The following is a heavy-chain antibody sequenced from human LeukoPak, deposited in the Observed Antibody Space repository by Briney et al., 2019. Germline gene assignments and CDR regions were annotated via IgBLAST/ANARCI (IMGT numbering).Heavy chain of an antibody. V-gene: IGHV3-74*01. CDR3: ARVPGYSSGWNDMLDY. D-gene: IGHD6-19*01. J-gene: IGHJ4*02. Sequence: GGSLRLSCAASGFTFSSYWMHWVRQAPGKGLVRVPRIKSDGSSIRYADSVKGRFSISRDNAKNTLYLQMNSLRAEDTAVYYCARVPGYSSGWNDMLDYWGQGTLVTVSS. CDR2: IKSDGSSI. CDR1: GFTFSSYW.